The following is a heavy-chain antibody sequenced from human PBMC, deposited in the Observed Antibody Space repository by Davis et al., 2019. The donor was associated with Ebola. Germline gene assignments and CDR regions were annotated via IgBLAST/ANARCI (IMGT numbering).Heavy chain of an antibody. V-gene: IGHV3-7*01. CDR2: IQQDGSEK. CDR1: GFTFSSSW. D-gene: IGHD2/OR15-2a*01. J-gene: IGHJ5*02. CDR3: ARVPSDSTQPDGFDP. Sequence: GESLKISCVASGFTFSSSWMSWVRQAPGKGLEWVATIQQDGSEKYYVDSVEGRFTISRDNAKNTLYLQMNSLRAEDTAVYYCARVPSDSTQPDGFDPWGQGTLVTVSS.